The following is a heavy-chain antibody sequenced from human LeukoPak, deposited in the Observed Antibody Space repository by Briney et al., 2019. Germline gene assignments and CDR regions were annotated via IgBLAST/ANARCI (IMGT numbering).Heavy chain of an antibody. V-gene: IGHV3-9*03. CDR1: GFTFDDYA. J-gene: IGHJ4*02. D-gene: IGHD4-17*01. Sequence: PGGSLRLSCAASGFTFDDYAMHWVRQVPGKGLEWVSGISWNSGSIGYADSVKGRFTTSRDNAKNSLYLQMNSLRAEDMALYYCAKSKTVTTEFDHWGQGTLVTVSS. CDR3: AKSKTVTTEFDH. CDR2: ISWNSGSI.